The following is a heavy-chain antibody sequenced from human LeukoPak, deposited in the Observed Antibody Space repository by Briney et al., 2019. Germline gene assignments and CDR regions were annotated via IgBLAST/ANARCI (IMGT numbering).Heavy chain of an antibody. D-gene: IGHD6-13*01. CDR3: ARDLTLNIAGGYYFDY. Sequence: GGSLRLSCAASGFTFSSYAMSWVRQAPGKGLEWVANIKQDGSEKYYVDSVKGRFTTSRDNAKNSLYLQMNSLRAEDTAVYYCARDLTLNIAGGYYFDYWGQGTLVTVSS. CDR2: IKQDGSEK. J-gene: IGHJ4*02. CDR1: GFTFSSYA. V-gene: IGHV3-7*03.